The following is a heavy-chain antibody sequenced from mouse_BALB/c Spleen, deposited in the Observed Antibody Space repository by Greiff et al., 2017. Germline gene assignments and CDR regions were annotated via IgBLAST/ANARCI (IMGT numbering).Heavy chain of an antibody. Sequence: EVMLVESGGGLVKPGGSLKLSCAASGFTFSSYAMSWVRQSPEKRLEWVAEISSGGSYTYYPDTVTGRFTISRDNAKNTLYLEMSSLRSEDTAMYYCAREEGYHAMDYWGQGTSVTVSS. CDR1: GFTFSSYA. V-gene: IGHV5-9-4*01. CDR3: AREEGYHAMDY. J-gene: IGHJ4*01. CDR2: ISSGGSYT.